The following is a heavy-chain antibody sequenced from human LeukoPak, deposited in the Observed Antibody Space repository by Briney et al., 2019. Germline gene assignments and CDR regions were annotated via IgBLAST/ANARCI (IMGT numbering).Heavy chain of an antibody. CDR1: GGSFSGHY. CDR2: IDHTGRS. CDR3: ARGENSGSYFSYFDS. Sequence: PSETLSLTCAGYGGSFSGHYWTCIRQPPGKGREWIVEIDHTGRSTYNPSLTSRVTISKDSSKNQFSVSLGSVIAADTAVYFCARGENSGSYFSYFDSWAQGTPVTVSS. D-gene: IGHD3-10*01. J-gene: IGHJ5*01. V-gene: IGHV4-34*01.